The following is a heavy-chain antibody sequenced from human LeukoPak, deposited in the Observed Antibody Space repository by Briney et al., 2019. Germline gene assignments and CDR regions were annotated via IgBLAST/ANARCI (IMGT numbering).Heavy chain of an antibody. V-gene: IGHV1-2*02. D-gene: IGHD6-19*01. Sequence: GASVKVSCKASGYTFTGYYMHWVRQAPGQGLEWMGWINPNSGGTNYAQKFQGRVTMTRDTSISTAYMELSRLRSDDTAVYYCATDPQWLVVQYYFDYWGQGTLVTVSS. CDR1: GYTFTGYY. CDR2: INPNSGGT. J-gene: IGHJ4*02. CDR3: ATDPQWLVVQYYFDY.